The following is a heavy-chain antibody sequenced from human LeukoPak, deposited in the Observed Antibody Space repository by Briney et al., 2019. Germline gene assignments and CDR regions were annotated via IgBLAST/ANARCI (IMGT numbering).Heavy chain of an antibody. Sequence: GGSLRLSCAAAGVIFSTDARSSFRQAPGKGLEWVSAITPSGDMSLYADSVKGRFTMSRDNSKNTLYLHMNSRRAKDTALYYCAKHKPDTGGYSGGFDDWGQGTLVTVSS. V-gene: IGHV3-23*01. CDR1: GVIFSTDA. D-gene: IGHD5-12*01. CDR2: ITPSGDMS. J-gene: IGHJ4*02. CDR3: AKHKPDTGGYSGGFDD.